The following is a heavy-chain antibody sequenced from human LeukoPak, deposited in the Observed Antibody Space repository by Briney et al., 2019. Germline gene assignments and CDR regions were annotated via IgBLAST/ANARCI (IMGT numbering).Heavy chain of an antibody. CDR1: GGSISSSSYY. CDR3: ARTMNYYDSSGYGWFDP. Sequence: SETLSLTCTVSGGSISSSSYYWGWIRQPPGKGLEWIGSIYYSGSTYYNPSLKSRVTISVDTSKNQFSLKLSSVTAADTAVYYCARTMNYYDSSGYGWFDPWGQGTLVTVSS. CDR2: IYYSGST. J-gene: IGHJ5*02. V-gene: IGHV4-39*01. D-gene: IGHD3-22*01.